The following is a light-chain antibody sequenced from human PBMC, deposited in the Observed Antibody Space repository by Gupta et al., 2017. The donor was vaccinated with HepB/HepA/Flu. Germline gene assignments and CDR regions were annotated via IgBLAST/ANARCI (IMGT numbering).Light chain of an antibody. CDR3: CSYAGNNTLI. Sequence: SALTQPASVSGSPGQSITISCTGTSSDVGKYKFVSWYQQHPGKAPKFMIYEVTRRPSGVSDRFSGSKSGNTASLTISGLQAEDEADYYGCSYAGNNTLIFGGGTKLSVL. CDR2: EVT. V-gene: IGLV2-23*02. J-gene: IGLJ2*01. CDR1: SSDVGKYKF.